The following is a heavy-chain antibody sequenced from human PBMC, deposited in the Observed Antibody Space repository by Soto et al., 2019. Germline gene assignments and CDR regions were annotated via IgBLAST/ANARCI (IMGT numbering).Heavy chain of an antibody. Sequence: GGSLRLSCAASGFTFSSYAMSWVRQAPGKGLEWVSAISGSGGSTYYADSVKGRFTISRDNSKNTLYLQMNSLRAEDTAVYYCAKEDILRYFDWLLPPYFDYWGQGTLVTVSS. D-gene: IGHD3-9*01. J-gene: IGHJ4*02. CDR2: ISGSGGST. V-gene: IGHV3-23*01. CDR3: AKEDILRYFDWLLPPYFDY. CDR1: GFTFSSYA.